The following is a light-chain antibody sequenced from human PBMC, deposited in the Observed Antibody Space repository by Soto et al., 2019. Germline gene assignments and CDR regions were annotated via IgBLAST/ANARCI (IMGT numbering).Light chain of an antibody. Sequence: EIVLTQSPGTLSLSPGERATLSCRASRSVSSRDLAWYQQKPGQAPRLLIYATSSRAAGIPDRFSGSGSGTDFTLTISRLEPEDFAVYYCQQYDNSPGYTFGQGTKLEIK. CDR3: QQYDNSPGYT. J-gene: IGKJ2*01. CDR2: ATS. V-gene: IGKV3-20*01. CDR1: RSVSSRD.